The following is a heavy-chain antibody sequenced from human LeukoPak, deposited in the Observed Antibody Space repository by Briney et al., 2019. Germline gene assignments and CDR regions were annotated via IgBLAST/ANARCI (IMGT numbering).Heavy chain of an antibody. CDR1: GYTFTSYY. CDR2: MNPSGGST. CDR3: ARECGGDCYSTFDY. D-gene: IGHD2-21*02. J-gene: IGHJ4*02. V-gene: IGHV1-46*01. Sequence: ASVKVSCKASGYTFTSYYMHWVRQAPGQGLEWMGIMNPSGGSTRNAQKFQGRVTMTRDTSTSTVYMGLSSLRSEDTAVYYCARECGGDCYSTFDYWGQGTLVTVSS.